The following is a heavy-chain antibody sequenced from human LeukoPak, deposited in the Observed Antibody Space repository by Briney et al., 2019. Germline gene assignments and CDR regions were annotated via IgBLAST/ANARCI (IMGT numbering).Heavy chain of an antibody. D-gene: IGHD2-2*01. CDR1: GGSISSSSYY. Sequence: SETLSLTCTVSGGSISSSSYYWGWIHQPPGKGLEWIGSIYYSGSTYYNPSLKSRVTISVDTSKNQFSLKLSSVTAADTAVYYCARAPPANYYYYYMVVWGKGTTVTVSS. V-gene: IGHV4-39*07. CDR2: IYYSGST. J-gene: IGHJ6*03. CDR3: ARAPPANYYYYYMVV.